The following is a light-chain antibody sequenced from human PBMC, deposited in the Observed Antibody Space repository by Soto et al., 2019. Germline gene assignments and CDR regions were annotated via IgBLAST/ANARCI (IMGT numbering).Light chain of an antibody. Sequence: EIVLTQSPATLSLSPGERATLSCRASQSVSGYLAWYQQKPGQAPRLLIYDASNTCTGIPARFSGSVSGTDFPLTISSLEPEGFAVYHCQLLCYCPPPLGCGTKAEI. CDR3: QLLCYCPPP. J-gene: IGKJ4*01. CDR1: QSVSGY. V-gene: IGKV3-11*01. CDR2: DAS.